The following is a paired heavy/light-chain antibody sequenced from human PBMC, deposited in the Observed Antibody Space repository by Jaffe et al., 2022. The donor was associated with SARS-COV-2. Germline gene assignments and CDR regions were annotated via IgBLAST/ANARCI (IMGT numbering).Heavy chain of an antibody. CDR2: IYYSGST. D-gene: IGHD6-13*01. CDR1: GGSISSGDYY. V-gene: IGHV4-30-4*01. CDR3: ARVGSSWGEYYYGMDV. J-gene: IGHJ6*02. Sequence: QVQLQESGPGLVKPSQTLSLTCTVSGGSISSGDYYWSWIRQPPGKGLEWIGYIYYSGSTYYNPSLKSRVTISVDTSKNQFSLKLSSVTAADTAVYYCARVGSSWGEYYYGMDVWGQGTTVTVSS.
Light chain of an antibody. CDR3: SSYAGSNNSGVV. CDR2: EVS. J-gene: IGLJ2*01. Sequence: QSALTQPPSASGSPGQSVTISCTGTSSDVGGYNYVSWYQQHPGKAPKLMIYEVSKRPSGVPDRFSGSKSGNTASLTVSGLQAEDEADYYCSSYAGSNNSGVVFGGGTKLTVL. V-gene: IGLV2-8*01. CDR1: SSDVGGYNY.